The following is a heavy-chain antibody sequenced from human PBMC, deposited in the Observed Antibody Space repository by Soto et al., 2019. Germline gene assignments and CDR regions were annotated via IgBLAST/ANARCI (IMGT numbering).Heavy chain of an antibody. CDR2: ISPYNGDT. CDR1: GYTFTTYG. V-gene: IGHV1-18*04. D-gene: IGHD1-26*01. Sequence: QVQLVQSGPEVKKPGASVKVSCKAAGYTFTTYGINWVRQAPGQGLEWMGWISPYNGDTNYAQNLQGRVTMTTDTSTRTAYLELRSLRSDDTAVYYCAREVGHMVVWGQGTTVTVSS. J-gene: IGHJ6*02. CDR3: AREVGHMVV.